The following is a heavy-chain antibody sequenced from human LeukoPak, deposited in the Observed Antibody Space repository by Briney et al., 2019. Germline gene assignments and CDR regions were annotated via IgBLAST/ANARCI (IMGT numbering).Heavy chain of an antibody. CDR3: ARGVTSPSNFDY. CDR1: GGAISSGSYY. D-gene: IGHD4-11*01. J-gene: IGHJ4*02. V-gene: IGHV4-39*07. Sequence: PSETLSLTCTVSGGAISSGSYYWGWIRQPPGKGLEWIGEINHSGSTNYNPSLKSRVTISVDTSKNQFSLKLSSVTAADTAVYYCARGVTSPSNFDYWGQGTLVTVSS. CDR2: INHSGST.